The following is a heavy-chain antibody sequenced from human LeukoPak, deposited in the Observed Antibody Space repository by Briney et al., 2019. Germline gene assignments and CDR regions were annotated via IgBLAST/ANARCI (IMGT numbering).Heavy chain of an antibody. Sequence: SETLSLTCAVYGGSPSGYSWSWIRHPPGKGLEWIGETNHSVSTNYNPSLKSRVTISGATSKNQFSLNLSSVTAADTAVYYCARARPGDIVVVPASIGMDVWGKGTTVTVSS. CDR3: ARARPGDIVVVPASIGMDV. D-gene: IGHD2-2*01. CDR1: GGSPSGYS. CDR2: TNHSVST. V-gene: IGHV4-34*01. J-gene: IGHJ6*04.